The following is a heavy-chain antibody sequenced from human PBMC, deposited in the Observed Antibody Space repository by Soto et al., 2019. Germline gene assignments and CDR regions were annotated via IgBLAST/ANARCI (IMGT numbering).Heavy chain of an antibody. CDR2: IYYSGST. D-gene: IGHD2-21*02. J-gene: IGHJ3*02. Sequence: QVQLQESGPGLVKPSQTLTLTCTVSGGSISSGGYYWSWIRQHPGKGLEWIGYIYYSGSTYYNPSLKSRVTISVDTSKNQFSLKLSSVTAADTAVYYCARGAVRDLRTRAFDIWGQGTMVTVSS. CDR3: ARGAVRDLRTRAFDI. V-gene: IGHV4-31*03. CDR1: GGSISSGGYY.